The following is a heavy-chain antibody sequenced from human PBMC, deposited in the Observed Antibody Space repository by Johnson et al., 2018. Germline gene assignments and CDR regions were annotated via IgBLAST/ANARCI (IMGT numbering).Heavy chain of an antibody. CDR3: TRLRTTVNYYYYYMDV. Sequence: YGMHWVRQAPGQGLEWVAVISYDGSNKYYADSVKGRFTISRDDSKNTAYLQMNSLKTEDTAVYYCTRLRTTVNYYYYYMDVWGKGTTVTVSS. D-gene: IGHD4-11*01. CDR2: ISYDGSNK. J-gene: IGHJ6*03. V-gene: IGHV3-33*05. CDR1: YG.